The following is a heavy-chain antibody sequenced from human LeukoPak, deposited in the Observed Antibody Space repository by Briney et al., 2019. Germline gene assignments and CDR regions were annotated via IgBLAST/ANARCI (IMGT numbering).Heavy chain of an antibody. D-gene: IGHD3-16*01. CDR1: GGSFSGYY. CDR2: INHSGST. CDR3: ARGLGGY. Sequence: SETLSLTCAVYGGSFSGYYWSWIRQPPGKGLEWIGEINHSGSTNYNPSLKSRVTISVDTSKNQFSLKLSSVTAADTAVYYCARGLGGYWGQGTLVTVSS. J-gene: IGHJ4*02. V-gene: IGHV4-34*01.